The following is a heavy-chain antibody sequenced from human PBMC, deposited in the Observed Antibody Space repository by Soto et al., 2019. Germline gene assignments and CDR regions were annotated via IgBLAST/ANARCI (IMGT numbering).Heavy chain of an antibody. CDR2: IIPIFGTA. CDR3: ARGGITGTTDLYYYGMDV. D-gene: IGHD1-7*01. J-gene: IGHJ6*02. CDR1: GYTLTELS. Sequence: SVKVSCKVSGYTLTELSMHWVRQAPGKGLEWMGGIIPIFGTANYAQKFQGRVTITADESTSTAYMELSSLRSEDTAVYYCARGGITGTTDLYYYGMDVWGQGTTVTVSS. V-gene: IGHV1-69*13.